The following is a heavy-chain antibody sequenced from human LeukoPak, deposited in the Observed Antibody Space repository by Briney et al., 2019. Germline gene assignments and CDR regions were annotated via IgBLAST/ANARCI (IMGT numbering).Heavy chain of an antibody. Sequence: ASVKVSCKASGYTFTSYYMHWVRQAPGQGHEWMGIINPSSGTTTYAQKFQGRVTVTRDTSTSTAYMELSSLRSEDTAVYYCATLSSSWHDDYWGQGTLVTVSS. V-gene: IGHV1-46*01. CDR2: INPSSGTT. CDR1: GYTFTSYY. D-gene: IGHD6-13*01. J-gene: IGHJ4*02. CDR3: ATLSSSWHDDY.